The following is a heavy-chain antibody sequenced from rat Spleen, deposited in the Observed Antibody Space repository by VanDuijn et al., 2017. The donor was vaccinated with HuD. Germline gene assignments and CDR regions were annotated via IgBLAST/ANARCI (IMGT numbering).Heavy chain of an antibody. CDR3: TTRDYGYNY. V-gene: IGHV5-20*01. J-gene: IGHJ2*01. CDR2: ISYDGSST. Sequence: EVQLVESGGGLVQPGRSMKLSCVVSGFTFSNYDMAWVRQAPTKGLEWVASISYDGSSTYYRDSVKGRFTISRDNAKSTLYLQMDSLRSEDTATYYCTTRDYGYNYWGQGVMVTVSS. D-gene: IGHD1-9*01. CDR1: GFTFSNYD.